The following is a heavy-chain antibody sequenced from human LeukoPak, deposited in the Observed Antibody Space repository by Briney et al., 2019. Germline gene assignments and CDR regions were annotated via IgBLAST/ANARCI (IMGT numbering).Heavy chain of an antibody. CDR2: ISYDGSNK. CDR3: ARDHLRVGVGDGYNDGGYYYYGMDV. J-gene: IGHJ6*02. D-gene: IGHD5-24*01. CDR1: GFTFSSYA. Sequence: GGSLRLSCAASGFTFSSYAMHWVRQAPGKGLEGVAVISYDGSNKYYADAVRGRFTISRDNAKNSLYLQMNSRRAEHTAVYYCARDHLRVGVGDGYNDGGYYYYGMDVWGQGTTVTVSS. V-gene: IGHV3-30-3*01.